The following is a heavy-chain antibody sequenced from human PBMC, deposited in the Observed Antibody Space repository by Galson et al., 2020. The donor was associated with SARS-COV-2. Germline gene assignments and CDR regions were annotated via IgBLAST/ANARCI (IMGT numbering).Heavy chain of an antibody. J-gene: IGHJ1*01. CDR2: IYPGDSDT. V-gene: IGHV5-51*01. CDR3: ARSDGVVTAFEYFQH. D-gene: IGHD2-21*02. Sequence: GESLKISCKGSGYSFTSYWIGWVRQMPGKGLEWMGIIYPGDSDTRYSPSFQGHVTVPAYKSISTAYLRWSSLKASDTAVCYCARSDGVVTAFEYFQHWGQGTLVTVSS. CDR1: GYSFTSYW.